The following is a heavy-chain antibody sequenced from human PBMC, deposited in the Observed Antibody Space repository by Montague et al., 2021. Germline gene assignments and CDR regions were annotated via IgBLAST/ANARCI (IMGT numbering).Heavy chain of an antibody. Sequence: SETLSLTCTVTGGSISEFYWSWIRQYPEKGLPWIGYIYDSGSTNYNPSLKSRVTISADTSMNQFFLNLRSVTAADTAVYFCARRLGIRAPFDYGGQGTLVTVS. CDR1: GGSISEFY. CDR2: IYDSGST. CDR3: ARRLGIRAPFDY. D-gene: IGHD7-27*01. V-gene: IGHV4-59*08. J-gene: IGHJ4*02.